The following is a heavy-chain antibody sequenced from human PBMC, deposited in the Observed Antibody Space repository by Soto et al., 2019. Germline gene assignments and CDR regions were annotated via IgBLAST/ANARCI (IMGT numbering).Heavy chain of an antibody. V-gene: IGHV3-23*01. Sequence: EVHRLESGGGLVQPGVSLRLSCAASGFTFSSHAMSWVRQAPGKGLQWISSISSSGISKYYADSVKGRFTISRDDSKNTMNLQMNSLRADDTAVYYCAKTGLEWELDYWGQGTLVTVSS. D-gene: IGHD3-3*01. CDR2: ISSSGISK. CDR1: GFTFSSHA. CDR3: AKTGLEWELDY. J-gene: IGHJ4*02.